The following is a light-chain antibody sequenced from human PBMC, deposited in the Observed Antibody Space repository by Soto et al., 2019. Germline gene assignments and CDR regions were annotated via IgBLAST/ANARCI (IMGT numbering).Light chain of an antibody. CDR2: EIS. CDR1: SSDVGGYNY. V-gene: IGLV2-14*01. CDR3: SSYTSSSIVV. J-gene: IGLJ2*01. Sequence: QSALTQPASVYGSPVHSITISCTGTSSDVGGYNYVSWYQQHPGKAPKLMIYEISNRPSGVSNRFSGSKSGNTASLTISGLQAEDEADYYCSSYTSSSIVVFGGGTKVTVL.